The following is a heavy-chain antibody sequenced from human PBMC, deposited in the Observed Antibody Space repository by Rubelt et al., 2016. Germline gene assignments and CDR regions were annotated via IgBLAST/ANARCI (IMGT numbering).Heavy chain of an antibody. D-gene: IGHD2-2*02. CDR1: GGSISSYY. J-gene: IGHJ6*03. CDR2: IYYSGST. Sequence: GPGLVKPSETLSLTCTVSGGSISSYYWSWIRQPPGKGLEWIGYIYYSGSTNYNPSLKSRVTMSVDTSKNQFSLKLSSVTAADTAVYYCARVYFGRLLVPAAILSRYYYYYMDVWGKGTTVTVSS. V-gene: IGHV4-59*12. CDR3: ARVYFGRLLVPAAILSRYYYYYMDV.